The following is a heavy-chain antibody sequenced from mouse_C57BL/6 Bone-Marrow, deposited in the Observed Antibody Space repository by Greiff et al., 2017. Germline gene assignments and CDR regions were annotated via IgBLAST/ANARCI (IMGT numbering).Heavy chain of an antibody. CDR1: GYSFTGYY. CDR2: INPSTGGP. D-gene: IGHD1-1*01. J-gene: IGHJ3*01. Sequence: EVKLVESGPELVKPGASVKISCKASGYSFTGYYMTWVKQSPEKSLEWIGEINPSTGGPTYNQTFKAKATLTVDKSSSTAYMQLKSLTSEDSAVYYCARYYYGTPFAYGGQGTLVTVSA. CDR3: ARYYYGTPFAY. V-gene: IGHV1-42*01.